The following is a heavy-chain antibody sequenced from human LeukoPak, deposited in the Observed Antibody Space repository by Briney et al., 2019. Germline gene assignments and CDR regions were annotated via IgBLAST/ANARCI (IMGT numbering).Heavy chain of an antibody. CDR1: GFTFSNYW. V-gene: IGHV3-74*01. CDR2: IDNGGSDT. D-gene: IGHD3-22*01. Sequence: GGSLRLSCAASGFTFSNYWMHWVRQAPGKGLVWVSRIDNGGSDTRHADSVKGRFTISRDNAKNTLYLQMNSLRAEDTAVYYCARRWGYYYDSSGYPDAFDIWGQGTMVTVSS. CDR3: ARRWGYYYDSSGYPDAFDI. J-gene: IGHJ3*02.